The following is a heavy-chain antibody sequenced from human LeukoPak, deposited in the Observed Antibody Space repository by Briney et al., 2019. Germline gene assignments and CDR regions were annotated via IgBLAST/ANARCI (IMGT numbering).Heavy chain of an antibody. Sequence: GGSLRLSCAASGFTFSSYAMSWVRQAPGKGLEWVSAISGSGGSTYYADSVKGRFTISRDNSKNTLYLQMNGLRAEDTAVYYCAKIKQQQLWFPFDYWGQGTLVTVSS. CDR1: GFTFSSYA. D-gene: IGHD5-18*01. J-gene: IGHJ4*02. V-gene: IGHV3-23*01. CDR3: AKIKQQQLWFPFDY. CDR2: ISGSGGST.